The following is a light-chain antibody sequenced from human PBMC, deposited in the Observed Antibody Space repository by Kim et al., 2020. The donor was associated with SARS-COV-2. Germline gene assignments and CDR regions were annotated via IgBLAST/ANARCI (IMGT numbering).Light chain of an antibody. J-gene: IGLJ3*02. V-gene: IGLV4-69*01. CDR3: QTWGPGIRV. CDR2: LNSDGNY. Sequence: SGKRTCPLSSGHRSSAIAGHQQQPAKGPRYLMKLNSDGNYIKGDGIPDRFSGSSSGAERYLSISSLQSEDEADYYCQTWGPGIRVFGGGTQLTVL. CDR1: SGHRSSA.